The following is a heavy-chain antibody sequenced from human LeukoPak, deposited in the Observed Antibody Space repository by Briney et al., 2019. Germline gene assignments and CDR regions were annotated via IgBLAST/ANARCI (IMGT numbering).Heavy chain of an antibody. Sequence: GGSLRLSCAASGFTFSSYGMHWVRQAPGKGLEWVAVIWYDGSNKYYADSVKGRFTISRDNSKNTLYLQMNSLRAEDTAVYYCAKRIAVAGTLPAYFDYWGQGTLVTVSS. D-gene: IGHD6-19*01. J-gene: IGHJ4*02. CDR2: IWYDGSNK. V-gene: IGHV3-33*06. CDR3: AKRIAVAGTLPAYFDY. CDR1: GFTFSSYG.